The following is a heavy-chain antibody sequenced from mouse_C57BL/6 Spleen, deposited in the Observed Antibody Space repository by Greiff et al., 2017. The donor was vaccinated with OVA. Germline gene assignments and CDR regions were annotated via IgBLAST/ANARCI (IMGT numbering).Heavy chain of an antibody. D-gene: IGHD1-1*01. CDR2: IYPGDGDT. V-gene: IGHV1-82*01. J-gene: IGHJ1*03. CDR1: GYAFSSSW. Sequence: QVQLQQSGPELVKPGASVKISCKASGYAFSSSWMNWVKQRPGKGLEWIGRIYPGDGDTNYNGKFKGKATLTADKSSSTAYMQLSSLTSEDSAVYFCARADLLLREYFDVWGTGTTVTVSS. CDR3: ARADLLLREYFDV.